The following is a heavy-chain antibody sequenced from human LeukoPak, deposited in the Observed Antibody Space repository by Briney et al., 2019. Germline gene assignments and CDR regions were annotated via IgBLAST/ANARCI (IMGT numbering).Heavy chain of an antibody. J-gene: IGHJ5*02. CDR3: AREQPRRGNRGKYNWNYGANWFDP. D-gene: IGHD1-7*01. CDR2: IYTSGST. V-gene: IGHV4-4*07. CDR1: GGSISSYY. Sequence: PSETLSLTCTVSGGSISSYYWSWIRQPAGKGLEWIGRIYTSGSTNYNPSLKSRVTMSVDTCKNQFSLKLSSVTAADTAVYYCAREQPRRGNRGKYNWNYGANWFDPWGQGTLVTVSS.